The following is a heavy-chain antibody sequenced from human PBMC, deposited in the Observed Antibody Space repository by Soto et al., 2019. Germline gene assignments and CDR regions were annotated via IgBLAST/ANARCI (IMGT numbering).Heavy chain of an antibody. CDR1: GGSFSGYY. Sequence: SETLSLTCAVYGGSFSGYYWSWIRQPPGKGPEWIGEINHSGSTNYNPSLKSRVTISVDTSKNQFSLKPSSVTAADTAVYYCARGWVVVVVAAHGWFDPWGQGTLVTVSS. CDR3: ARGWVVVVVAAHGWFDP. V-gene: IGHV4-34*01. J-gene: IGHJ5*02. D-gene: IGHD2-15*01. CDR2: INHSGST.